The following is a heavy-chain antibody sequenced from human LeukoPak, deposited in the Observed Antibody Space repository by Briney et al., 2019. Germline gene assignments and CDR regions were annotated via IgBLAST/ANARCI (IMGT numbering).Heavy chain of an antibody. Sequence: PGGSLRLSCAASGFTFSSYSMNWVRQAPGKGLEWVSSISSSSSYIYYADSVKGRFTISRDNAKNSLYLQMNSLRAEDTAVYYCARDLRIAAAGIFDYWGQGTLVTVSS. CDR3: ARDLRIAAAGIFDY. CDR2: ISSSSSYI. J-gene: IGHJ4*02. V-gene: IGHV3-21*01. D-gene: IGHD6-13*01. CDR1: GFTFSSYS.